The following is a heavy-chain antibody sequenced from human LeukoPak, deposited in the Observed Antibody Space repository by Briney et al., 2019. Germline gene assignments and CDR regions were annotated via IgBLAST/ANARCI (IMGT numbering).Heavy chain of an antibody. CDR1: GGSFSGYY. Sequence: SETLSLTCAVYGGSFSGYYWSWIRQPPGKGLEWIGSIYYSGSTYCNPSLKSRVTISVDTSKNQFSLKLSSVTAADTAVYYCARPSGYCSGGSCYFDYWGQGTLVTVSS. V-gene: IGHV4-34*01. CDR2: IYYSGST. D-gene: IGHD2-15*01. CDR3: ARPSGYCSGGSCYFDY. J-gene: IGHJ4*02.